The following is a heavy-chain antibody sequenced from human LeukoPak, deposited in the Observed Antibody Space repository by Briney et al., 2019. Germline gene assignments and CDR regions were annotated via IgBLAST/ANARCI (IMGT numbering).Heavy chain of an antibody. Sequence: PSETLSLTCAVYGGSFSGYYWSWIRQPPGKGLEWIGEINHSGSTNYNPSLKSRVTISVDTSKNQFSLKLSSVTAADTAVYYCASGGIADVRFFDYWGQGTLVTVSS. CDR2: INHSGST. D-gene: IGHD6-13*01. CDR1: GGSFSGYY. CDR3: ASGGIADVRFFDY. V-gene: IGHV4-34*01. J-gene: IGHJ4*02.